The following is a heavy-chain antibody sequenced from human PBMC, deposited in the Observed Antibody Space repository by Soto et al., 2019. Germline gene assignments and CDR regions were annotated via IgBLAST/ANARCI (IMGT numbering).Heavy chain of an antibody. CDR2: MNPNSGNT. V-gene: IGHV1-8*01. CDR3: ERWSVVGFYYYYYGMYV. J-gene: IGHJ6*02. D-gene: IGHD1-26*01. CDR1: GYTFTSYD. Sequence: QVQLVQSGAEVKKPGASGKVSCTASGYTFTSYDNNWVRQSTGQGLKWRGWMNPNSGNTGYAQKFQGRVTMTRNTSISTAYMELRRLRSEDTAVYYCERWSVVGFYYYYYGMYVWGQGTTVTDSS.